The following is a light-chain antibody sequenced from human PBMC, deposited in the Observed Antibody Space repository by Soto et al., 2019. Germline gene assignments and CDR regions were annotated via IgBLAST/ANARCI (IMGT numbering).Light chain of an antibody. CDR3: CTYAGSSTYV. CDR1: SSDVGSYNL. J-gene: IGLJ1*01. V-gene: IGLV2-23*01. CDR2: EGS. Sequence: SALTQPASVSGSPVPSSSITCTETSSDVGSYNLVSWYQQHPGKAPKLMIYEGSKRLSGVSNRFSGSKSGNTASLTTPGSKAEEEAAYFCCTYAGSSTYVFGTGPKVPVL.